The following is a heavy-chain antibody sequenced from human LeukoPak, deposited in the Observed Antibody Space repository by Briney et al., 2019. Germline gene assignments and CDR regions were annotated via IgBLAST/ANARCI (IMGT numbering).Heavy chain of an antibody. CDR2: IYHSGST. V-gene: IGHV4-38-2*02. CDR1: GYSISSGYY. D-gene: IGHD1-26*01. Sequence: PSETLSLTCTVSGYSISSGYYWGWIRQPPGKGLEWIGSIYHSGSTYYNPSLKSRVTISVDTSKNQFSLKLSSVTAADTAVYYCARKGGSYIRGWFDPWGQGTLVTASS. J-gene: IGHJ5*02. CDR3: ARKGGSYIRGWFDP.